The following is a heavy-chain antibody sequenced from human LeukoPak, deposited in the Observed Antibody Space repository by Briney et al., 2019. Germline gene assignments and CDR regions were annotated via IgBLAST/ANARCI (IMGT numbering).Heavy chain of an antibody. V-gene: IGHV1-69*05. CDR1: GGTFSSHA. Sequence: GASVKVSCKASGGTFSSHAISWVRQAPGQGLEWMGGIIPIFGTANYAQKFQGRVTITTDESTSTAHMELSSLRSEDTAVYYCARDRLSYDSSDYNPDAFEIWGQGTMVTVSS. J-gene: IGHJ3*02. CDR3: ARDRLSYDSSDYNPDAFEI. D-gene: IGHD3-22*01. CDR2: IIPIFGTA.